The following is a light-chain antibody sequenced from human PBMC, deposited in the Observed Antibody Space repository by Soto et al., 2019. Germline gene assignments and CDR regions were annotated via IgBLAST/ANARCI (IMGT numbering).Light chain of an antibody. V-gene: IGLV2-14*01. J-gene: IGLJ1*01. Sequence: QSVLTQPASVSGSPGQSITISCTGTSSDVGGYKYVSWYQQHPGKAPKLMIYEVSYRPSGVSNRFSGSKSGNTAALTISGLQAEDEADYFCQSYDSSLSGSYVFGTGTKVTVL. CDR3: QSYDSSLSGSYV. CDR1: SSDVGGYKY. CDR2: EVS.